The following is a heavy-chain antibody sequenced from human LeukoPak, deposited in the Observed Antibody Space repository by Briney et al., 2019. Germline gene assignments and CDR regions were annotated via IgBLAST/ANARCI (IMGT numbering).Heavy chain of an antibody. CDR1: GYTFTGYY. V-gene: IGHV1-2*02. CDR2: INPNSGGT. CDR3: AAVNSSPASGLDP. Sequence: GASVKVSCKASGYTFTGYYMHWVRQAPGQGLEWMGWINPNSGGTNYAQKFQGRVTMTRDTSISTAYMELSRLRSDDTAVYYCAAVNSSPASGLDPWGQGTLVTVSS. J-gene: IGHJ5*02. D-gene: IGHD3-22*01.